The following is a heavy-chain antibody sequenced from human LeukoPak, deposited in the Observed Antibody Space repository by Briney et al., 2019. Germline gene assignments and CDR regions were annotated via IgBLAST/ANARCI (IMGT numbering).Heavy chain of an antibody. J-gene: IGHJ6*03. CDR2: IYPGDSDT. D-gene: IGHD3-10*01. V-gene: IGHV5-51*01. CDR1: GYKLTNNW. CDR3: ARSEQSYYYGSGSRYYYYYYYMDV. Sequence: GESLKISCKISGYKLTNNWIGWVRKVPGKGLEWMGIIYPGDSDTRYSPSFQGQVTISADKSISTAYLQWSSLKASDTAMYYCARSEQSYYYGSGSRYYYYYYYMDVWGKGTTVTVSS.